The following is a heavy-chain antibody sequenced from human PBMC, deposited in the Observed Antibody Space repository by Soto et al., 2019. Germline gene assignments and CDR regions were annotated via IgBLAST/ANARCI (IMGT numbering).Heavy chain of an antibody. CDR2: IYYSGST. J-gene: IGHJ4*02. D-gene: IGHD5-18*01. V-gene: IGHV4-31*03. CDR3: ASFDRGYSKGGAYYFDY. Sequence: PSETLSLTCTVSGGAISSGGYYWSWIRQHPGKGLEWIGYIYYSGSTYYNPSLKSRVTISVDTSKNQFSLKLSSVTAADTAVYYCASFDRGYSKGGAYYFDYWGQGTLVTVSS. CDR1: GGAISSGGYY.